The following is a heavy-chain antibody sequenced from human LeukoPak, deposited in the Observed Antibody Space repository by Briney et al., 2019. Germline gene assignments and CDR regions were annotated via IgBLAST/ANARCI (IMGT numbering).Heavy chain of an antibody. J-gene: IGHJ4*02. CDR3: ARADDILTGYQYDY. CDR2: IYYSGST. V-gene: IGHV4-31*03. CDR1: GGSISSGGYY. D-gene: IGHD3-9*01. Sequence: YPSETLSLTCTVSGGSISSGGYYWSWIRQHPGKGLEWIGYIYYSGSTYYNPSLKSRVTISIDTSKNQFSLKLSSVTAADTAVYYCARADDILTGYQYDYWGQGILVTVSS.